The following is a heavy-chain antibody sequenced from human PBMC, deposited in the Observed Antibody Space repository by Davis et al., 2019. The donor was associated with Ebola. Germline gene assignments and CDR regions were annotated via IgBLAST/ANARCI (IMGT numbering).Heavy chain of an antibody. J-gene: IGHJ4*02. Sequence: AASVKVSCKASGYTFTSYAMHWVRQAPGQRLEWMGWINAGNGNTKYSQKFQGRVTITRDTSASTAYMELSSLRSEDTAVYYCARRISSGWYYFDYWGQGTLVTVS. CDR2: INAGNGNT. CDR3: ARRISSGWYYFDY. D-gene: IGHD6-19*01. V-gene: IGHV1-3*01. CDR1: GYTFTSYA.